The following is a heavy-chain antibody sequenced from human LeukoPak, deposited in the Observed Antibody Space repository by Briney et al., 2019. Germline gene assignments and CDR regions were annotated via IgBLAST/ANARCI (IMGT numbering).Heavy chain of an antibody. Sequence: GGFLRLSCAASGFTFSSYGMHWVRQAPGKGLEWVAVISYDGSHKYYADSVKGRFTISRDNSKNTLYLQMNSLRAEDTAVYYCAKDRNIVGATTNFDYWGQGTLVTVSS. V-gene: IGHV3-30*18. CDR1: GFTFSSYG. D-gene: IGHD1-26*01. CDR3: AKDRNIVGATTNFDY. J-gene: IGHJ4*02. CDR2: ISYDGSHK.